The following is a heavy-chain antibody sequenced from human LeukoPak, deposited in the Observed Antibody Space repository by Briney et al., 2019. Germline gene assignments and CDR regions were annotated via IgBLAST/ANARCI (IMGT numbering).Heavy chain of an antibody. CDR3: ARSRPDHCSSTSCYYY. D-gene: IGHD2-2*01. CDR1: GFTFSSYE. J-gene: IGHJ4*02. CDR2: IKQDGSEK. Sequence: PGGSLRLSCAASGFTFSSYEMNWVRQAPGKGLEWVANIKQDGSEKYYVDSVKGRFTISRDNAKNSLYLQMNSLRAEDTAVCYCARSRPDHCSSTSCYYYWGQGTLVTVSS. V-gene: IGHV3-7*01.